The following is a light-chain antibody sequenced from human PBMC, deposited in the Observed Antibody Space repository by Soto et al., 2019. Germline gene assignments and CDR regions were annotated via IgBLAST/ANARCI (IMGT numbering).Light chain of an antibody. J-gene: IGLJ3*02. CDR2: LNSDGSH. CDR3: QTWGTGIGV. CDR1: RGHSSYA. V-gene: IGLV4-69*01. Sequence: VLTQSPSASASLGASVKLTCTLSRGHSSYAIAWHQQQPEKGPRYLMKLNSDGSHSKGDGIPDRFSGSSSGAERYLTISSLQSEDEADYYCQTWGTGIGVFGGGTKVTVL.